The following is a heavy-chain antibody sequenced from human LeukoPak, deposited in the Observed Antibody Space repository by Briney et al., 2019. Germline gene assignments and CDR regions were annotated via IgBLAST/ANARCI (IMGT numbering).Heavy chain of an antibody. D-gene: IGHD3-22*01. J-gene: IGHJ3*02. Sequence: VTLSLTCTVSSGPISSYYWRWIRQPPGKGLEWVLAISGSGGSTYYADSVKGRFTISRDNSKNTLYLQMNSLRAEDTAVYYCAKDFFPSYYDSSGYYRAPALRGAFDIWGQGTMVTVSS. CDR3: AKDFFPSYYDSSGYYRAPALRGAFDI. CDR2: ISGSGGST. V-gene: IGHV3-23*01. CDR1: SGPISSYY.